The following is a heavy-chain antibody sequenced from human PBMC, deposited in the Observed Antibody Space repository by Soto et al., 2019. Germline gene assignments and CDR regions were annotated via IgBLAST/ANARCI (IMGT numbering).Heavy chain of an antibody. V-gene: IGHV3-21*01. CDR2: ISSSSSYI. Sequence: EVQLVESGGGLVKPGGSLRLSCAASGFTFSSYSMNWVRQAPGKGVEWVSSISSSSSYIDYEESEKGRFTISRDNAKNSLYLQMNSLRAEDTAVYYCARGYHYYDSSGYDKWDAFDIWGQGTMVTVSS. J-gene: IGHJ3*02. CDR3: ARGYHYYDSSGYDKWDAFDI. D-gene: IGHD3-22*01. CDR1: GFTFSSYS.